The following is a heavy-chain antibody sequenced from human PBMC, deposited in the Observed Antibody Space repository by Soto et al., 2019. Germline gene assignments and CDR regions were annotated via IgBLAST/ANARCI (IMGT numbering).Heavy chain of an antibody. CDR2: IKSKTDGGTT. CDR3: TPDSYNTMIVVCFDY. V-gene: IGHV3-15*07. CDR1: GFTFSNAW. Sequence: EVQLVESGGGLVKPGGSLRLSCAASGFTFSNAWINWVRQAPGKGLEWVGRIKSKTDGGTTDFAAPVKGRFAISRDDSKNMVYLQMNSLKTEDTGIYYCTPDSYNTMIVVCFDYWGHGTLVAVTS. D-gene: IGHD3-22*01. J-gene: IGHJ4*01.